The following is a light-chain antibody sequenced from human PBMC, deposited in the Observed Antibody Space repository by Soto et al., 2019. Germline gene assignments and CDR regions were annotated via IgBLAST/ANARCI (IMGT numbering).Light chain of an antibody. CDR3: QQYNSYPWT. J-gene: IGKJ1*01. Sequence: DIQMTQSPSTLSASVGDRVTITCRASQSISSWLAWYQQKPGKAPKLLSYDASSLESGVPSRFSGSGSGTEFTLTISSLQPDEFATYYCQQYNSYPWTFGQGTKVEIK. V-gene: IGKV1-5*01. CDR2: DAS. CDR1: QSISSW.